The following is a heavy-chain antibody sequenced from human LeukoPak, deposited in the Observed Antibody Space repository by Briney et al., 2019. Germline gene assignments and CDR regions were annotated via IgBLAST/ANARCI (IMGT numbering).Heavy chain of an antibody. D-gene: IGHD3-22*01. Sequence: ASVKVSCKASGYTFTSYDINWVRQAPGQGLEWMGWINTNTGNPTYAQGFTGRFVFSFDTSVSTAYPQISSLKAEDTAVYYCARDRVRYFDLWGRGTLVTVSS. CDR3: ARDRVRYFDL. CDR2: INTNTGNP. V-gene: IGHV7-4-1*02. J-gene: IGHJ2*01. CDR1: GYTFTSYD.